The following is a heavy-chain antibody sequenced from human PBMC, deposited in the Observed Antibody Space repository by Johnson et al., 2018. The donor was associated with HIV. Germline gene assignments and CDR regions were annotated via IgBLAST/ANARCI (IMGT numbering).Heavy chain of an antibody. CDR3: AKGLGIHYFHAFYI. J-gene: IGHJ3*02. D-gene: IGHD7-27*01. V-gene: IGHV3-9*01. Sequence: VQLVESGGGLVQPDRSLRLSCAASGFTFDDYAMHWVRQAPGKGLEWVSGISWNSGSIGYADSVNGRFTISRDNAKNSLYLQMNSLRAEDTALYYCAKGLGIHYFHAFYIWGQGTMVTVSS. CDR1: GFTFDDYA. CDR2: ISWNSGSI.